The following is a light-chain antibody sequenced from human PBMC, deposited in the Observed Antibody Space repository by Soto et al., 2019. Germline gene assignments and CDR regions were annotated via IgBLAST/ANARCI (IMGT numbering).Light chain of an antibody. CDR3: QQRSNWPPVT. V-gene: IGKV3-11*01. CDR1: QSVSSH. Sequence: EIELTQSPATLSLSPGERATLSCRASQSVSSHLAWFQQKPGQAPRLLIYDASNRATGIPARFSGSGSGTDFTLTISSLEPEDFGVYYCQQRSNWPPVTFGGGTKVDIK. CDR2: DAS. J-gene: IGKJ4*01.